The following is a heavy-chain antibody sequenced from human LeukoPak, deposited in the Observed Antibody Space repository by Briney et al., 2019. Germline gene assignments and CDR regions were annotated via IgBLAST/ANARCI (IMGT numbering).Heavy chain of an antibody. Sequence: ASVKVSCKASGGTFSSYAISWVRQAPGQGLEWMGGIIPIFGTANYAQKFQGRVTITADESTSTAYMELSSLRSEDTAVYYCARGVTAMVATFDYWGQGTLVIVSS. J-gene: IGHJ4*02. D-gene: IGHD5-12*01. CDR2: IIPIFGTA. V-gene: IGHV1-69*13. CDR3: ARGVTAMVATFDY. CDR1: GGTFSSYA.